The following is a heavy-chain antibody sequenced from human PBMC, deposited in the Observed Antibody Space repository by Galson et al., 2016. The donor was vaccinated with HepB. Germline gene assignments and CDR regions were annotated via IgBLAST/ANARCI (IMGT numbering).Heavy chain of an antibody. V-gene: IGHV4-4*02. J-gene: IGHJ6*02. Sequence: SETLSLTCAVSGGSISSSLWWSWVRQPPGKGLEWIGEIYHSGSTNYNPSLKSRVTISVDKSKNQFSLKLTSVTAADTAMYYCAREDILAGYGGFGMDVWGPGTMVTVSS. CDR3: AREDILAGYGGFGMDV. CDR1: GGSISSSLW. CDR2: IYHSGST. D-gene: IGHD3-9*01.